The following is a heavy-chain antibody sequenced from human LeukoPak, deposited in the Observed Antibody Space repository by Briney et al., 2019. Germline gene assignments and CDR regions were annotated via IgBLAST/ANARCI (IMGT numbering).Heavy chain of an antibody. CDR2: INPNSGGT. V-gene: IGHV1-2*06. D-gene: IGHD2-15*01. J-gene: IGHJ5*02. CDR1: GYTFTGYY. CDR3: ARTGGYCSGGSSYSNWFDP. Sequence: ASVKVSCKASGYTFTGYYMHWVRQAPRQGLEWMGRINPNSGGTNYAQKFQGRVTMTRDTSISTAYMELSRLRSDDTAVYYCARTGGYCSGGSSYSNWFDPWGQGTLVTVSS.